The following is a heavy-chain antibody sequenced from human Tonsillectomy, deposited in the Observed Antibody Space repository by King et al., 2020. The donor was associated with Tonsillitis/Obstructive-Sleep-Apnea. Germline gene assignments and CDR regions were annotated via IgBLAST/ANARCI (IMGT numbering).Heavy chain of an antibody. J-gene: IGHJ6*03. CDR3: ASGEDIVVVPAYYYMDV. D-gene: IGHD2-2*01. CDR1: GYTFTGYY. V-gene: IGHV1-2*04. CDR2: INPNSGGT. Sequence: VQLVESGAEVKKPGASVKVSCKASGYTFTGYYIHWVRQAPGQGLEWMGWINPNSGGTNYAQKFQGWVTMTRDTSISTAYMELSRLRSDDTAVYYCASGEDIVVVPAYYYMDVWGKGTTVTVSS.